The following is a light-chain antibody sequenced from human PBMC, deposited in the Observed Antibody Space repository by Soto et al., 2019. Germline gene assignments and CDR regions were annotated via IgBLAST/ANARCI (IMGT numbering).Light chain of an antibody. J-gene: IGLJ3*02. V-gene: IGLV2-14*01. CDR3: CSCRDSGAPWV. CDR1: SSDIGGYNH. CDR2: EVT. Sequence: QSALTQPASVSGSPGQSITISCTGTSSDIGGYNHVSWYQHHPGKAPKLMIYEVTNRPSGVSNRFSGSKSGNTASLTISGLQTEDAADYYCCSCRDSGAPWVFGGGTKLTVL.